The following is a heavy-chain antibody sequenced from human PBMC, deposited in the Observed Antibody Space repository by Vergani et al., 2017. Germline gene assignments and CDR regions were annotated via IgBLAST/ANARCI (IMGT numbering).Heavy chain of an antibody. CDR1: GGTFSSYA. Sequence: QVQLVQSGAEVKKPGSSVKVSCKASGGTFSSYAISWVRQAPGQGLEWMGRIIPIFGTANYAQKFQGRVTITADESTSTAYMELSSLRSEDTAVYYCASQGAFMTTVTTHWFDPWGQGTLVTVSS. D-gene: IGHD4-17*01. CDR2: IIPIFGTA. J-gene: IGHJ5*02. CDR3: ASQGAFMTTVTTHWFDP. V-gene: IGHV1-69*18.